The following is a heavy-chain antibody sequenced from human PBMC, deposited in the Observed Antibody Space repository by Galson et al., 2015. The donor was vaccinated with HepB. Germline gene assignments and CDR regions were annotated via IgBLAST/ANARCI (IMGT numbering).Heavy chain of an antibody. J-gene: IGHJ3*02. V-gene: IGHV3-7*03. D-gene: IGHD3-16*01. CDR3: AREGVIFGGKDDAADI. CDR2: IRQDGKER. Sequence: SLRLSCAASGFSIRAYYMAWFRQAPGKGLEWVANIRQDGKERFYVASVRGRFTISRDNAKNSVNLQMNSLTAADTAVYFCAREGVIFGGKDDAADIWGQGTMVTVS. CDR1: GFSIRAYY.